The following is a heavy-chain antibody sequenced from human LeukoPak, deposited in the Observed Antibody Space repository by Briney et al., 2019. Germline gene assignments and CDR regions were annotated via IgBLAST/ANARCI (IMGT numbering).Heavy chain of an antibody. CDR3: ARDQEGFDY. CDR1: GYTFTSNY. CDR2: IYPRDGST. Sequence: ASVKVSCKASGYTFTSNYIHWVRQAPGQGLEWMGMIYPRDGSTSYAQKFQGRVTVTRDTSTSAVHMELSGLRSEDTAVYYCARDQEGFDYWGQGTLVTVSS. V-gene: IGHV1-46*01. J-gene: IGHJ4*02.